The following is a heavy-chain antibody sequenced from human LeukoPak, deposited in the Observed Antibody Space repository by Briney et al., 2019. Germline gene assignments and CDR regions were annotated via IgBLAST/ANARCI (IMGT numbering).Heavy chain of an antibody. V-gene: IGHV3-33*06. CDR3: AKDFYYDSSGSNPRQGPLFDP. CDR2: IWYDGSKK. CDR1: GFTFSSYG. D-gene: IGHD3-22*01. Sequence: GGSLRLSCAASGFTFSSYGMHWVRQAPGKGREWVAVIWYDGSKKYYADSVKGRVTISRDNSKNTLYLQMNRLRAEDTAVYYCAKDFYYDSSGSNPRQGPLFDPWGQGTLVTVSS. J-gene: IGHJ5*02.